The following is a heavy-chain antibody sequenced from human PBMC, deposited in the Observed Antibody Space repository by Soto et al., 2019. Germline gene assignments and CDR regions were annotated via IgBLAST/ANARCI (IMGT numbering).Heavy chain of an antibody. CDR2: IIPIFGTA. CDR1: GGTFSSYA. J-gene: IGHJ5*02. V-gene: IGHV1-69*01. CDR3: ASSGGTMVINWFDP. D-gene: IGHD2-15*01. Sequence: QVQLVQSGAEVKKPGSSVKVSCKASGGTFSSYAISWVRQAPGQGLEWMGGIIPIFGTANYAQQFQGRVTITADESTSTAYMELRSLRAADTAVYYCASSGGTMVINWFDPWGKGPLVTVSS.